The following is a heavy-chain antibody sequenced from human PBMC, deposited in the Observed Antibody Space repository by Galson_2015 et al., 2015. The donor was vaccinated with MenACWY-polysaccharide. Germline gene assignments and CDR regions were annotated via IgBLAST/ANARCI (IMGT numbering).Heavy chain of an antibody. CDR1: GFTFSSYE. J-gene: IGHJ3*02. V-gene: IGHV3-48*03. Sequence: SLRLSCAASGFTFSSYEMNWVRQAPGKGLEWVSYISSSGSTIYYADSVKGRFTISRDNAKNSLYLQMNSLRAEDTAVYYCAREAYDAFDIWGQGTMVTVSS. CDR2: ISSSGSTI. CDR3: AREAYDAFDI.